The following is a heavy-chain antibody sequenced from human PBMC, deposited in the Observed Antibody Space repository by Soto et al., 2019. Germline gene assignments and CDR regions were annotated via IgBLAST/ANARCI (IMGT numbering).Heavy chain of an antibody. Sequence: EVQLLESGGGLVQPGGSLRLSCAASGFTFSSYAMSWVRQAPGKGLEWVSAISGSGGSTYYADSVKGRFTISRDNSKNTVYLQMNSLRAEDTAVYYCATYPPSYYDRLYWGQGTLVTVSS. CDR2: ISGSGGST. CDR1: GFTFSSYA. CDR3: ATYPPSYYDRLY. D-gene: IGHD3-22*01. J-gene: IGHJ4*02. V-gene: IGHV3-23*01.